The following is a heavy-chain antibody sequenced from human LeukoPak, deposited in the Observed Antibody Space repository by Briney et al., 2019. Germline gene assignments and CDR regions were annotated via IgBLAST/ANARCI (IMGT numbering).Heavy chain of an antibody. CDR1: GFTFSTYI. CDR3: ARDPGGSYGEIDY. Sequence: GGSLRLSCAASGFTFSTYIMNWVRQAPGKGLEWVSSISSSNNYLYYADSVKGRFTISRDDAKNSLYLQMNSLRAEDTAVYYCARDPGGSYGEIDYWGQGTLVTVSS. D-gene: IGHD1-26*01. J-gene: IGHJ4*02. CDR2: ISSSNNYL. V-gene: IGHV3-21*01.